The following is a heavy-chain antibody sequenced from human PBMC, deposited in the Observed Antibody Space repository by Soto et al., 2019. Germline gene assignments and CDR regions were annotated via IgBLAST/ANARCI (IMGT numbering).Heavy chain of an antibody. CDR3: ARGADRRFGYYHGMDG. Sequence: EASVKVSCKASGYTFTSYYMHWVRQAPGQGLEWMGWINPNSGGTNYAQKFQGWVTMTRDTSISTAYMELSSLRSDDTAVYYCARGADRRFGYYHGMDGWGQGTTVTGSS. V-gene: IGHV1-2*04. CDR2: INPNSGGT. D-gene: IGHD6-6*01. J-gene: IGHJ6*02. CDR1: GYTFTSYY.